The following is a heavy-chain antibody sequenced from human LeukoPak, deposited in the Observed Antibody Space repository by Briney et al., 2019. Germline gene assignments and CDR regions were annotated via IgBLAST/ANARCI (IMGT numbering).Heavy chain of an antibody. CDR2: IYSGGST. Sequence: GGSLRLSCAASGFTVSSNYMSWVRQAPGKGLEWVSIIYSGGSTFYANSVKGRFTISRDNSKNTLYLQMNSLRAEDTAVYYCARGGSYLSAFDIWGQGTMVTVSS. V-gene: IGHV3-53*01. J-gene: IGHJ3*02. CDR1: GFTVSSNY. CDR3: ARGGSYLSAFDI. D-gene: IGHD1-26*01.